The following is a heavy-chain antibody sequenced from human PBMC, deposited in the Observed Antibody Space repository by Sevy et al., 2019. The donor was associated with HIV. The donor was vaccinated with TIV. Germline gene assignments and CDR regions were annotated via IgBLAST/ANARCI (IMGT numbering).Heavy chain of an antibody. CDR2: LKHKAYGGTL. V-gene: IGHV3-49*04. Sequence: GGSLRLSCTGSGFTFGDYAMSWVRQAPGKGLEWAAFLKHKAYGGTLDYAASVKGRFSISRDDSKSIAHLQMNDLKTEDTAIYYSTRWKGAQSIFDYRGQGALVTVSS. CDR3: TRWKGAQSIFDY. D-gene: IGHD1-1*01. CDR1: GFTFGDYA. J-gene: IGHJ4*02.